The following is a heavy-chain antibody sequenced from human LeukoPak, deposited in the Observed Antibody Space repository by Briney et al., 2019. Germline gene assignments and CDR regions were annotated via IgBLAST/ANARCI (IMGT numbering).Heavy chain of an antibody. D-gene: IGHD1-26*01. V-gene: IGHV1-8*01. Sequence: ASVTVSCKASGYTFTSYDINWVRQATGQRLEWMGWMNPNSGNTGYAQKFQGRVTMTRNTSISTAYMELSSLRAEDTAVYYCARGPWDIVEEDYWGQGTLVTVSS. J-gene: IGHJ4*01. CDR2: MNPNSGNT. CDR1: GYTFTSYD. CDR3: ARGPWDIVEEDY.